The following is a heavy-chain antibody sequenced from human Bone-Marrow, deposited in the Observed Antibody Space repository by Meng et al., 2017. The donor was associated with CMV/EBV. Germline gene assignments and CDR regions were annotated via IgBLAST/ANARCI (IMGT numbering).Heavy chain of an antibody. CDR3: AALGGQLVGFDY. D-gene: IGHD6-6*01. CDR2: IYYSGST. J-gene: IGHJ4*02. CDR1: GGSISSGGYY. Sequence: CTVSGGSISSGGYYWSWIRQHPGKGLEWIGYIYYSGSTYYNPSLKSRVTISVDTSKNQFSLKLSSVTAADTAVYYCAALGGQLVGFDYWGQGTLVTVS. V-gene: IGHV4-31*03.